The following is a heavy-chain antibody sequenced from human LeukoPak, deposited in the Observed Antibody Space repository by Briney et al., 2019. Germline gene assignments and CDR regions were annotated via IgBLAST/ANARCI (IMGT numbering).Heavy chain of an antibody. V-gene: IGHV4-61*02. CDR3: ARDSVSSWFPNWFDP. CDR2: IYTSGST. Sequence: SETLSLTCTVSGGSISSGSYYWGWIRQPAGKGLEWIGRIYTSGSTNYNPSLKSRVTMSVDTSKKQFSLKLSSVTAADTAVYYCARDSVSSWFPNWFDPWGQGTLVTVSS. CDR1: GGSISSGSYY. D-gene: IGHD6-13*01. J-gene: IGHJ5*02.